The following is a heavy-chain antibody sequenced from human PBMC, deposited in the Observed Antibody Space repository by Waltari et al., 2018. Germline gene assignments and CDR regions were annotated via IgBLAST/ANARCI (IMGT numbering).Heavy chain of an antibody. CDR1: GYTFTSYY. D-gene: IGHD5-12*01. CDR2: INPSGGST. J-gene: IGHJ3*02. CDR3: TTDPTYSGYANDAFDI. Sequence: QVQLVQSGAEVKKPGASVKVSCKASGYTFTSYYLHWVRQAPGQGLEWMGIINPSGGSTSYAQKFQGRVTMTRDTSTSTVYMELSSLRSEDTAVYYCTTDPTYSGYANDAFDIWGQGTMVTVSS. V-gene: IGHV1-46*01.